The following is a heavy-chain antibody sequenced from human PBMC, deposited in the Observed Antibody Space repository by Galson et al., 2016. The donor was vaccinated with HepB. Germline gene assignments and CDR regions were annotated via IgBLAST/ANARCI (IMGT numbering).Heavy chain of an antibody. CDR2: ISSSGSTI. V-gene: IGHV3-48*02. D-gene: IGHD1-1*01. J-gene: IGHJ5*02. CDR1: GFTFNTYS. CDR3: ARGRLDNYNWSDGFDP. Sequence: LRLSCAASGFTFNTYSMNWVRQAPGKGPEWVSYISSSGSTIYYADSVEGRFTIPRDNAKNSLYLQMSSLRHEDTAVYYCARGRLDNYNWSDGFDPWGQGTLVTVSS.